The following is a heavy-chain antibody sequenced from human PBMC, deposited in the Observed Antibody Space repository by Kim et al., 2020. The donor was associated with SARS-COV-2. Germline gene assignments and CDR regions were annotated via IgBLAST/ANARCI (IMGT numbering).Heavy chain of an antibody. Sequence: YAVSVKSRITINPDTSKNQFSLQLNSVTPEDTAVYYCAREVVAGTPYFDYWGQGTLVTVSS. V-gene: IGHV6-1*01. J-gene: IGHJ4*02. D-gene: IGHD6-19*01. CDR3: AREVVAGTPYFDY.